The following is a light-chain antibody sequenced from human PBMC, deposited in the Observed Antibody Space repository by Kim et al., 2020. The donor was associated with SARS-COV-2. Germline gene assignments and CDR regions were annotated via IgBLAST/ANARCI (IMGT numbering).Light chain of an antibody. CDR1: SSDVGGYNY. V-gene: IGLV2-14*01. CDR3: TSYTSSSTLV. J-gene: IGLJ2*01. Sequence: QSALTQPASVSGSPGQSITISCTGTSSDVGGYNYVSWYQQHPGKAPKLMIYNVRQRPSGVSDRFSGSKSGYRASLTISGLQTEDEADYYCTSYTSSSTLVFGGGTQLTVL. CDR2: NVR.